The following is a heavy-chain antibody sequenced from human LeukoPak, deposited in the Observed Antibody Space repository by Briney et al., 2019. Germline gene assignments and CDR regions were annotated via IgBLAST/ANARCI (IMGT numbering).Heavy chain of an antibody. D-gene: IGHD5-18*01. CDR1: GYTLTELS. CDR2: FDPEDGET. V-gene: IGHV1-24*01. CDR3: ATALDTAMVYHFDY. Sequence: ASVKVSCKVSGYTLTELSMHWVRQAPGKGLEWMGGFDPEDGETIYAQKFQGRVTMTEDTSTDTAYMELSSLRSEDTAVYYCATALDTAMVYHFDYWGQGTLVTVSS. J-gene: IGHJ4*02.